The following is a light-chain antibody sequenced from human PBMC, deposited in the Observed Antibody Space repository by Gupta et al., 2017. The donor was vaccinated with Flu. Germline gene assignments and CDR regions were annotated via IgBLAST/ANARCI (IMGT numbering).Light chain of an antibody. CDR2: INN. V-gene: IGLV1-44*01. J-gene: IGLJ3*02. Sequence: QSVLPQPPSASGTHGQRVTISCSGSSSNIGSNTVNWYQQRPGTAPKLLIYINNQRPSGVPDRFSGSKSGTSASLAISGLQSEDEADYYCAAWDDSLNGLWVFGGGTKLTVL. CDR1: SSNIGSNT. CDR3: AAWDDSLNGLWV.